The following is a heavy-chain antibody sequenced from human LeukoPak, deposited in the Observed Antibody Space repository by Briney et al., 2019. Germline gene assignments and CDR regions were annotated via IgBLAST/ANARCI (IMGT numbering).Heavy chain of an antibody. J-gene: IGHJ1*01. D-gene: IGHD4-17*01. CDR1: GFTVSSNY. CDR2: IYSGGST. V-gene: IGHV3-53*05. CDR3: AKGWYGVNEYFQH. Sequence: GGSLRLSCAASGFTVSSNYMSWVRQAPGKGLEWVSVIYSGGSTYYADSVKGRFTISRDNSKNTLYLQMNSLRAEDTAVYYCAKGWYGVNEYFQHWGQGTLVTVSS.